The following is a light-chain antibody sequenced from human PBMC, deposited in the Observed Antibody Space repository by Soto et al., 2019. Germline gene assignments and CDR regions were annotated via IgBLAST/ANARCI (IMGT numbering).Light chain of an antibody. J-gene: IGLJ1*01. CDR3: GTWDTSLSASYV. CDR2: DNS. CDR1: SSNIGNNY. V-gene: IGLV1-51*01. Sequence: QSVLTQPPSVSAAPGQKVTISCSGSSSNIGNNYVSWYQQLPGTAPKLLIYDNSKRPSGIPDRFSGSKSGTSATLGITGLQTGDEADYYCGTWDTSLSASYVFGTGTKVTVL.